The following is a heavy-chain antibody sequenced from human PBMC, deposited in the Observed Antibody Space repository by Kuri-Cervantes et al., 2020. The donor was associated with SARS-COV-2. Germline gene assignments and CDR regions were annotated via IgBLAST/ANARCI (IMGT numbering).Heavy chain of an antibody. D-gene: IGHD2-21*01. CDR3: ARPLTLVVSEWYYDL. Sequence: SETLSLTCTVSGGSISSSSYYWGWIRQPPGKGLEWIGSIYYSGSTYYNPSLKSRVTISVDTSKNQFSLRLNSVTAADTAVYSCARPLTLVVSEWYYDLWGRGT. V-gene: IGHV4-39*07. CDR2: IYYSGST. CDR1: GGSISSSSYY. J-gene: IGHJ2*01.